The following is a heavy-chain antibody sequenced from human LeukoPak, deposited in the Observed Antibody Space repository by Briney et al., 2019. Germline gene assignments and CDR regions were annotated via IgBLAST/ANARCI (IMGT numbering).Heavy chain of an antibody. CDR1: GXSISSFY. CDR2: IYNTGST. CDR3: TKSNSFYGSGGYLY. Sequence: SETLSLTCTVSGXSISSFYWSWIRQPAGKGLEWIGRIYNTGSTNYNPSLKSRVTMSVDTSKNQFSLKLSSVTAADTAVYYCTKSNSFYGSGGYLYWGQGTLVTVSS. D-gene: IGHD3-10*01. J-gene: IGHJ4*02. V-gene: IGHV4-4*07.